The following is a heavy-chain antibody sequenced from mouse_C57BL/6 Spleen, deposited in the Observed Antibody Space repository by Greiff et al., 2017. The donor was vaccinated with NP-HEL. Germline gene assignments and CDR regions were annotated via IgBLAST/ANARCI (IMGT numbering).Heavy chain of an antibody. CDR3: ARMRDWDAY. CDR2: IDPSDSET. J-gene: IGHJ3*01. CDR1: GYTFTSYW. D-gene: IGHD4-1*01. Sequence: VKLQQPGAELVRPGSSVKLSCKASGYTFTSYWMHWVKQRPIQGLEWIGNIDPSDSETHYNQKFKDKATLTVDKSSSTAYMQLSSLTSEDSAVYYCARMRDWDAYWGQGTLVTVSA. V-gene: IGHV1-52*01.